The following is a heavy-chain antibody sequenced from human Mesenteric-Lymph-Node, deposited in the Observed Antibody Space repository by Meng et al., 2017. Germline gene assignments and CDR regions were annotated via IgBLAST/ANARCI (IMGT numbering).Heavy chain of an antibody. J-gene: IGHJ4*02. D-gene: IGHD2/OR15-2a*01. Sequence: QVELVQSGPEVRKPGASMKVYCKASGYIFSTYTIHWVRQAPGQRLEWMAWINVVNGYGKYSDKIQGRVTVTRDTPASTVYMEMSSLRSEDTAVYFCARGDSRGSLDSWGQGTLVTVSS. V-gene: IGHV1-3*01. CDR3: ARGDSRGSLDS. CDR1: GYIFSTYT. CDR2: INVVNGYG.